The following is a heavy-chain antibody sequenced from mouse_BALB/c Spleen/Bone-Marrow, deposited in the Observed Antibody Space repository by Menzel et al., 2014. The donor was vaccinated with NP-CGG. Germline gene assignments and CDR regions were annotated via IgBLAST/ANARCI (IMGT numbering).Heavy chain of an antibody. J-gene: IGHJ2*01. CDR1: GFDFSRYW. D-gene: IGHD2-13*01. CDR3: ARQGYYGEGDY. CDR2: INPDSSTI. V-gene: IGHV4-1*02. Sequence: DVMLVESGGGLVQPGGSLKLSCAASGFDFSRYWMSWVRHAPGKGLEWIGEINPDSSTINYTPSLKDKFIISRDNAKNTLYLQMSKVRSEDTALYYCARQGYYGEGDYWGQGTTLTVSS.